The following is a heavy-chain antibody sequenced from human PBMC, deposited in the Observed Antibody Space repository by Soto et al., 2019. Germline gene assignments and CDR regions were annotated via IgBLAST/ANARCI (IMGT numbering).Heavy chain of an antibody. D-gene: IGHD2-2*02. CDR2: IVPVSGTT. V-gene: IGHV1-69*06. Sequence: QVQLVQSGAEVTKPGSSVKVSCKSSGGTFSHYAITWVRQAPGQGLEWMGGIVPVSGTTDYAEKFRGRVTITADKITSTAYMELTSLQSDDTAVYYCTRARGYCSGTGCYSGFWGQGTLVTVSS. CDR3: TRARGYCSGTGCYSGF. CDR1: GGTFSHYA. J-gene: IGHJ4*02.